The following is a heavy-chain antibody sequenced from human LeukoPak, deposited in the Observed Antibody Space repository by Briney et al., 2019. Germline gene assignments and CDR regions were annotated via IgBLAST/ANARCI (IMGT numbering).Heavy chain of an antibody. Sequence: PGGSLRLSCAASGFTFSSYSMNWVRQAPGKGLEWVSYISSSGSTIYYADSVKGRFTISRDSSKDTLYLQMNSLRAEDTAVYFCARKALGYRLGYGDYWGQGTLVTVSS. CDR1: GFTFSSYS. CDR2: ISSSGSTI. J-gene: IGHJ4*02. V-gene: IGHV3-48*01. D-gene: IGHD5-12*01. CDR3: ARKALGYRLGYGDY.